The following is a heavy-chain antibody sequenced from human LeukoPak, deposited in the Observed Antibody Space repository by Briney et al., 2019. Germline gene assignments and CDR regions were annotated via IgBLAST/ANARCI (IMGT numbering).Heavy chain of an antibody. CDR3: ARSSVWAFDI. J-gene: IGHJ3*02. CDR1: GFTFSNYA. Sequence: PGGSLRLSCAASGFTFSNYAMSWVRQAPGEGLEWVSAIGGSGGSTYYADSVKGRFTISRDNSKNTLYLQMNSLRAEDTALHYCARSSVWAFDIWGQGTMVTVSS. V-gene: IGHV3-23*01. D-gene: IGHD1-14*01. CDR2: IGGSGGST.